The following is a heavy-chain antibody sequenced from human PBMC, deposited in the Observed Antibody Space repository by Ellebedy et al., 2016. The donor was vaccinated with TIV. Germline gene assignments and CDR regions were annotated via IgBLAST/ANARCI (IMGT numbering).Heavy chain of an antibody. CDR1: TDSISYYY. J-gene: IGHJ4*02. Sequence: PGGSLRLSCSVSTDSISYYYWSWVRQPPGKGLEWIGCIYYSGSTNLNPSLKSRVTISIDTSKNEFSLKLTSVTAADSALYYCTAGVVAATLEYWGQGALVTVSS. D-gene: IGHD2-15*01. CDR3: TAGVVAATLEY. V-gene: IGHV4-59*01. CDR2: IYYSGST.